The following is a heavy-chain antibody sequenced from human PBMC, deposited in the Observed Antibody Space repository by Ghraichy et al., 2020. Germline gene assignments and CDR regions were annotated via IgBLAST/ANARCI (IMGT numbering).Heavy chain of an antibody. Sequence: ASVKVSCKASGYTFTSYGISWVRQAPGQGLEWMGWISAYNGNTNYAQKLQGRVTMTTDTSTSTAYMELRSLRSDDTAVYYCARDQLEIAAAGPRYYYYGMDVWGQGTTVTVSS. J-gene: IGHJ6*02. CDR2: ISAYNGNT. CDR1: GYTFTSYG. CDR3: ARDQLEIAAAGPRYYYYGMDV. D-gene: IGHD6-13*01. V-gene: IGHV1-18*01.